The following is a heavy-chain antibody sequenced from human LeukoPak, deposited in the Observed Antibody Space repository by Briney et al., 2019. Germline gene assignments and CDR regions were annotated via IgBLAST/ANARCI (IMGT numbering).Heavy chain of an antibody. Sequence: KPSETLSLTCAVYSGSFRGHYWSWIRQPPGKGREWIGEIDHSGSTNYNPSLNSRVTISVDTSKNQFSLRLSSVTAADTAVYYCARPVNDYGDSGRYMDVWGKGTTVTVSS. V-gene: IGHV4-34*01. CDR1: SGSFRGHY. J-gene: IGHJ6*03. CDR2: IDHSGST. D-gene: IGHD4-17*01. CDR3: ARPVNDYGDSGRYMDV.